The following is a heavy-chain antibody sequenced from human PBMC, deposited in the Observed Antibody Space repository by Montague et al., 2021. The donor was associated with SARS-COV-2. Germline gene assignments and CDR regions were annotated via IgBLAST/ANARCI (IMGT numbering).Heavy chain of an antibody. D-gene: IGHD2-2*01. CDR1: GGSFSGYY. CDR3: ARDRGVQYQLQMPFYFDY. CDR2: IYHSGST. Sequence: SETLSLTCAVYGGSFSGYYWSWIRQPPGKGLEWIGEIYHSGSTNYNPSLKSRVTISVDTSKNQFSLRLSSVTAADTAVYYCARDRGVQYQLQMPFYFDYWGQGTLDTVSS. J-gene: IGHJ4*02. V-gene: IGHV4-34*01.